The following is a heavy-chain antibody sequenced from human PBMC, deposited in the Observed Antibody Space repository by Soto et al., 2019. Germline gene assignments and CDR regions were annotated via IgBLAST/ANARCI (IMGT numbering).Heavy chain of an antibody. CDR3: ARESEDLTSNFDY. CDR2: ISSTTNYI. CDR1: GFTFSRYS. J-gene: IGHJ4*02. V-gene: IGHV3-21*01. Sequence: LRLSCAASGFTFSRYSMNWVRQAPGKGLEWVSSISSTTNYIYYADSMKGRFTVSRDDAKNSVYLDMNSLSAEDTAVYYCARESEDLTSNFDYWGQGTLVTVSS.